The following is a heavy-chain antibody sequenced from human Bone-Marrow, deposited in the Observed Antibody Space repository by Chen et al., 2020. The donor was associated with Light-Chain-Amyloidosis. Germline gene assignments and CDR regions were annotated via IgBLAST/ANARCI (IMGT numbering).Heavy chain of an antibody. V-gene: IGHV3-53*01. CDR2: LYGGAST. CDR3: ARDRTSGYTGHTFDI. J-gene: IGHJ3*02. CDR1: AFSVSNNH. D-gene: IGHD3-22*01. Sequence: EVQLVESGGGLIQPGGSLRLSCAASAFSVSNNHMSWVRQAPGKGLEWVSLLYGGASTYYADSVKGRFTISRDSSKNTLYLQMNSLRAEDTAVYYCARDRTSGYTGHTFDIWGQGTMVTVSS.